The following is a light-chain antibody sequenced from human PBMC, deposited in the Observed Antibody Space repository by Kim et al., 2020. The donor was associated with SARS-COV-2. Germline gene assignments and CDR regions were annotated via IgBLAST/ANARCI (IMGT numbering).Light chain of an antibody. CDR1: HPVGGKY. J-gene: IGKJ1*01. CDR3: NQYGDSKWT. Sequence: SPGRRVYRVCRASHPVGGKYLAWFKQKPGQAPRLLIYGVSKRLAGVPDRFTGGGSGTAFTLTIDRLEPEDFAVYYCNQYGDSKWTFGQGTKVEIK. V-gene: IGKV3-20*01. CDR2: GVS.